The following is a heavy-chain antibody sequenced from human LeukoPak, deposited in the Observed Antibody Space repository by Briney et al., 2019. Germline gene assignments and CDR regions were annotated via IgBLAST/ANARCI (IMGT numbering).Heavy chain of an antibody. V-gene: IGHV3-11*06. Sequence: GGSLRLSCAASGFMFSDYQMSWIRQAPGKGLEWVSYIGRSGSDTTYADSVKGRFTISRDNAKNSLYLQMNSLRAEDTAVYYCARVAAAAGLTVPWGQGTLVTVSS. CDR2: IGRSGSDT. J-gene: IGHJ4*02. CDR3: ARVAAAAGLTVP. D-gene: IGHD6-13*01. CDR1: GFMFSDYQ.